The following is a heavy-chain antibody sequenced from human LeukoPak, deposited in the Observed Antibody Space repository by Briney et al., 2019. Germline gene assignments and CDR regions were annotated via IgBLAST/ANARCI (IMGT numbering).Heavy chain of an antibody. Sequence: GESLKISCKVSGYSFTNYWIAWVRQMPGKGLEWMGVIYPGDSDTRYSPSFQGQVTISADKSINTAYLQWSSLKASDTAMYYCARRRVRGVIIPPEDYFDYWGQGTLVTVSS. V-gene: IGHV5-51*01. J-gene: IGHJ4*02. CDR3: ARRRVRGVIIPPEDYFDY. CDR2: IYPGDSDT. CDR1: GYSFTNYW. D-gene: IGHD3-10*01.